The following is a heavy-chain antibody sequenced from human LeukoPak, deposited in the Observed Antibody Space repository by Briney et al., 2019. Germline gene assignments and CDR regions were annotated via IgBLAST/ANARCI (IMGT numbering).Heavy chain of an antibody. Sequence: ASVKVSCKASGYTFTSYGISWVRQAPGQGLEWMGWISAYNGNTNYAQKLQGRVTMTTDTSTSTAYMELRSLRSDDTAVYYCAMDNLGRPFDPCVEETLVTVSS. D-gene: IGHD5-24*01. CDR3: AMDNLGRPFDP. CDR1: GYTFTSYG. J-gene: IGHJ5*02. V-gene: IGHV1-18*01. CDR2: ISAYNGNT.